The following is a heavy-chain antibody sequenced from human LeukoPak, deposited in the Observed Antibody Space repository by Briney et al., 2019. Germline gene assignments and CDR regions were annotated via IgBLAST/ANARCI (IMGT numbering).Heavy chain of an antibody. V-gene: IGHV1-69*04. D-gene: IGHD3-22*01. CDR3: ARGTYYYDSSGHYFDY. CDR1: GGTFSSYA. CDR2: IIPILGIA. Sequence: SVKVSCKASGGTFSSYAISWVRQAPGQGLEWMGRIIPILGIANYAQKFQGRVTITADKSTSTAYMELSSLRSEDTAVYYCARGTYYYDSSGHYFDYWGQGTLVTVFS. J-gene: IGHJ4*02.